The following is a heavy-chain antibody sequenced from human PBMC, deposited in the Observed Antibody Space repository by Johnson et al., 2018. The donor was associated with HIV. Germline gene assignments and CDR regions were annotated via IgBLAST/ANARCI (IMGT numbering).Heavy chain of an antibody. D-gene: IGHD6-6*01. V-gene: IGHV3-20*04. CDR2: INWNGGST. CDR3: ARANSRGAEYSNLGAFDI. Sequence: VQLVESGGGVVQPGGSLRLSCAASGFTVSSNYMSWVRQAPGKGLEWVSGINWNGGSTGHADSVKGRFTISRENAKNSLYLQMNSLRAGDTAVYYCARANSRGAEYSNLGAFDIWGQGTMVTVSS. J-gene: IGHJ3*02. CDR1: GFTVSSNY.